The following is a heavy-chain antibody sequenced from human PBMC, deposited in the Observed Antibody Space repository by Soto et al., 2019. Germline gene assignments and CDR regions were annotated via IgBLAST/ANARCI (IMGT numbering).Heavy chain of an antibody. J-gene: IGHJ5*02. Sequence: PGGSLRLSCAASGFTFSSYWMSWVRQAPGKGLEWVANIKQDGSEKYYVDSVKGRFTISRDNAKNSLYLQMNSLRAEDTAVYYCARSAPRGVPAAIGWFDPWGQGTPVTVSS. D-gene: IGHD2-2*01. CDR3: ARSAPRGVPAAIGWFDP. CDR2: IKQDGSEK. CDR1: GFTFSSYW. V-gene: IGHV3-7*01.